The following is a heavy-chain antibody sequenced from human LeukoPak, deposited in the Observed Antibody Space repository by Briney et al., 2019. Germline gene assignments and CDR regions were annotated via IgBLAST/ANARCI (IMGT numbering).Heavy chain of an antibody. D-gene: IGHD3-10*01. CDR1: GGSISSGDYY. Sequence: SETLSLTCTVSGGSISSGDYYWSWIRQPPGKGLEWIGYIYYSGSTYYNPSLKSRVTISVDTSKNQFSLKLSSVTAADTAVYYCARVPHYGSGSYRHPNDAFDIWGQGTMVTVSS. V-gene: IGHV4-30-4*01. CDR2: IYYSGST. J-gene: IGHJ3*02. CDR3: ARVPHYGSGSYRHPNDAFDI.